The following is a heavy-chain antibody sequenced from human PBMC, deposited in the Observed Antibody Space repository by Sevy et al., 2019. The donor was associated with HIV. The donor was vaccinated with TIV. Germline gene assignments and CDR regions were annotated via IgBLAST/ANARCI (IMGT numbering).Heavy chain of an antibody. Sequence: GGSLRLSCAASGFTFSSYAMSWVRQAPGKGLEWVSAISGSGGSAYYADSVKGRFTISRDNSKNTLFLQMNSLRAEDTAVYYCAKDPRYYDSSGYYSWFDPWGQGTLVTVSS. CDR1: GFTFSSYA. CDR2: ISGSGGSA. V-gene: IGHV3-23*01. CDR3: AKDPRYYDSSGYYSWFDP. D-gene: IGHD3-22*01. J-gene: IGHJ5*02.